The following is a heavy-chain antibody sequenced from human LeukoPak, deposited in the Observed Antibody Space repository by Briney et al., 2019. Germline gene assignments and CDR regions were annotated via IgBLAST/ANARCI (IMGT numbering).Heavy chain of an antibody. V-gene: IGHV4-59*11. CDR1: GGSISSHY. J-gene: IGHJ4*02. CDR3: AREVLGQQLVFDY. Sequence: SETLSLTCTVSGGSISSHYWSWIRQPPGKGLEWIGYIYYSGSTNYNPSLKSRVTILVDTSKNQFSLKLSSVTAADTAVYYCAREVLGQQLVFDYWGQGTLVTVSS. CDR2: IYYSGST. D-gene: IGHD6-13*01.